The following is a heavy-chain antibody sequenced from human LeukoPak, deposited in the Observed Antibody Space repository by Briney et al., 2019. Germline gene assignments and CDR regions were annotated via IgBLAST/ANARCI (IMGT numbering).Heavy chain of an antibody. V-gene: IGHV1-3*04. J-gene: IGHJ4*02. CDR2: IHTGNGFT. Sequence: ASVKVSCKASGYSFTNHAFHWVRQAPGQSLEWMGWIHTGNGFTRYSQKFQGRVTITRDTSASTAYMELSSLRSEDTAVYYCARSEYDLQGSSARWPDYWGQGALVTVSS. CDR1: GYSFTNHA. D-gene: IGHD2/OR15-2a*01. CDR3: ARSEYDLQGSSARWPDY.